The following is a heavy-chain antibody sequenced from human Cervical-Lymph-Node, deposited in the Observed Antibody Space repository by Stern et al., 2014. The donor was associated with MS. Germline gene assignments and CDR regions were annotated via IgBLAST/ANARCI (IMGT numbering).Heavy chain of an antibody. D-gene: IGHD4-17*01. Sequence: QVQLQESGPGLVKPSGTLSLTCAVSGGSISSSNWWSWVRQPPGKGLEWIGEIYHSGSTNYNPSLKSRVTISVDKSKNQFSLKLSSVTAADTAVYYCARDRDDYGDYDGVRRYYYYGMDVWGQGTTVTVSS. V-gene: IGHV4-4*02. J-gene: IGHJ6*02. CDR3: ARDRDDYGDYDGVRRYYYYGMDV. CDR1: GGSISSSNW. CDR2: IYHSGST.